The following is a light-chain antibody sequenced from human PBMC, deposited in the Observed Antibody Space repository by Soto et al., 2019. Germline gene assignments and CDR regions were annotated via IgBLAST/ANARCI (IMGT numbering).Light chain of an antibody. CDR2: EVT. CDR1: RRDVGGYNY. Sequence: QSVLTQPASVSGSPGQSITISCTGTRRDVGGYNYVSWYQQYPGKSPKLLIYEVTHRPSGVSNRFSGSKSGNTASLTISGLQAEDEADYYCCSYAGSRTFVFGGGTKLTVL. J-gene: IGLJ3*02. V-gene: IGLV2-14*01. CDR3: CSYAGSRTFV.